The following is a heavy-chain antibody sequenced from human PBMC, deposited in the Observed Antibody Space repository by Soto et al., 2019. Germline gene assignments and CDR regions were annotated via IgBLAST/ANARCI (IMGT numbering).Heavy chain of an antibody. CDR3: ARRWGTYFAY. D-gene: IGHD7-27*01. Sequence: RILKKPGKGLEWIGEINHSGSTNYNPSLKSRVTISVDTSKNQFSLKLSSVTAADTAVYYCARRWGTYFAYWGQGTPVIVFS. V-gene: IGHV4-34*01. CDR2: INHSGST. J-gene: IGHJ4*02.